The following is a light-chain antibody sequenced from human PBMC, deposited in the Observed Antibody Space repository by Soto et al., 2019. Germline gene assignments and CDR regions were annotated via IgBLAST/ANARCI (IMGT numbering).Light chain of an antibody. J-gene: IGKJ4*01. CDR1: ETINTN. CDR3: QHSWHLPIT. Sequence: DLQMTQSPSSLYASVGDRITITCRASETINTNLNWYQQKPGEAPKLLMCDASTLQSGVPSRFTGSGSGTDFTLTVSGLQPEDFATYYCQHSWHLPITFGGGTKVEIK. V-gene: IGKV1-39*01. CDR2: DAS.